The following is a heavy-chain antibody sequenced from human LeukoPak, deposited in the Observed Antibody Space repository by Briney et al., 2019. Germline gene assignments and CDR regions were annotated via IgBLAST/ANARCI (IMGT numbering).Heavy chain of an antibody. CDR1: GYTFTSHY. D-gene: IGHD3-3*01. CDR3: AAPGASGFVGNFWSGPLDF. J-gene: IGHJ4*02. CDR2: INPSAGST. Sequence: GASVKVSCRASGYTFTSHYMHWVRQAPGQGLEWMGIINPSAGSTSYPQKFQGRITMTRDTSTSTVYMDLSSLRSEDTAVYYCAAPGASGFVGNFWSGPLDFWGQGTLVTVSS. V-gene: IGHV1-46*01.